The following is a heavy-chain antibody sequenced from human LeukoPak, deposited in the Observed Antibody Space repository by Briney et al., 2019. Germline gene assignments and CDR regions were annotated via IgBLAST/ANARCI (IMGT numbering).Heavy chain of an antibody. CDR3: ARDGTAVGINYDY. CDR2: ISYDGSNE. D-gene: IGHD6-13*01. Sequence: GGSLRLSCAASGFTFSSYVMHWVRQAPGKGLEWVAIISYDGSNEYYADSVKGRFTISRDNSKNTLYLQMNSLRAADTAVYYCARDGTAVGINYDYWGQGTLVTVSS. J-gene: IGHJ4*02. V-gene: IGHV3-30*04. CDR1: GFTFSSYV.